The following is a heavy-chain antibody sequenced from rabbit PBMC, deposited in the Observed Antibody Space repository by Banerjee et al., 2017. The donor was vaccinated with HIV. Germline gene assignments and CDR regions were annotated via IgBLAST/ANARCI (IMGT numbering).Heavy chain of an antibody. J-gene: IGHJ4*01. D-gene: IGHD4-1*01. CDR2: IYPDYGST. CDR1: GIDFSSYG. CDR3: ARDLAGAIGWNFNL. V-gene: IGHV1S47*01. Sequence: QEQLVESGGGLVTLGGSLALSCKVSGIDFSSYGISWVRQAPGKGLEWIAYIYPDYGSTDYASWVNGRFTISLDNAQNTVFLQMTSLTAADTATYFCARDLAGAIGWNFNLWGPGTLVTVS.